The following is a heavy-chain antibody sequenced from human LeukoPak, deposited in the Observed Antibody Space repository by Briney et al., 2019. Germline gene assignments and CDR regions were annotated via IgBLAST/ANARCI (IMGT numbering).Heavy chain of an antibody. CDR1: GYTFTSYD. J-gene: IGHJ4*02. CDR3: ARGSSGRYGRDY. V-gene: IGHV1-8*01. Sequence: ASVKLSCTASGYTFTSYDINWVRQATGQGLEWMGWMNPNSGNTGYVQKFQGRVTMTRDTSTNTAYMELSSLRSEDTAVYYCARGSSGRYGRDYWGQGTLVTVSS. CDR2: MNPNSGNT. D-gene: IGHD1-26*01.